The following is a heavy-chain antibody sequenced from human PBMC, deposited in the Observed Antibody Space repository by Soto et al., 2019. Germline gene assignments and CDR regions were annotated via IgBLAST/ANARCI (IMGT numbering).Heavy chain of an antibody. J-gene: IGHJ3*02. CDR2: ISSSSSYI. CDR3: ARKDDYGDYADAFDI. CDR1: GFTFSSYS. Sequence: PGGSLRLSCAGSGFTFSSYSMNWVRQAPGKGLEWVSSISSSSSYIYYADSVKGRFTISRDNAKNSLYLQMNSLRAEDTAVYYCARKDDYGDYADAFDIWGQGTMVTVSS. V-gene: IGHV3-21*01. D-gene: IGHD4-17*01.